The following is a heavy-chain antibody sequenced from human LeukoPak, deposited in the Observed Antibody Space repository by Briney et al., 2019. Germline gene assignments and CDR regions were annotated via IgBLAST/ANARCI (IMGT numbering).Heavy chain of an antibody. V-gene: IGHV3-30*04. CDR1: GFTFSSYA. Sequence: GGSLRLSCAASGFTFSSYAMHWVRQAPGKGLEWVAVISYDGSNKYYADSVKGRFTISRDNSKNTLYLQMNSLRAEDTAVYYCARDKDWNLYYFDYWGQGTLVTVSS. CDR3: ARDKDWNLYYFDY. D-gene: IGHD1-1*01. CDR2: ISYDGSNK. J-gene: IGHJ4*02.